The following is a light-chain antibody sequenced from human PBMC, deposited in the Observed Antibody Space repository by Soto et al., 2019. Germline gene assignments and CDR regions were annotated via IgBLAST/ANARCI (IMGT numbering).Light chain of an antibody. J-gene: IGKJ5*01. V-gene: IGKV2-30*01. Sequence: DVVMTQSPLSLPVTLGQPASISCRSSQSLVYSDGNTYLNWFQQRPGQSPRRLIYKVSNRDSGVPDRLSGSGSGTDFTLKISRVEAEDVGVYYCMQGTHPTFGQGTRLEIK. CDR1: QSLVYSDGNTY. CDR2: KVS. CDR3: MQGTHPT.